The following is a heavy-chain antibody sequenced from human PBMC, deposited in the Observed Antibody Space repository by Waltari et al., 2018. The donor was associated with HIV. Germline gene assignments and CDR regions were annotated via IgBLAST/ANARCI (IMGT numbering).Heavy chain of an antibody. D-gene: IGHD2-2*01. CDR2: IYYSGST. CDR3: ARGGIVVVPAAQYYYGMDV. CDR1: GGSISSSSYY. J-gene: IGHJ6*02. V-gene: IGHV4-39*07. Sequence: QLQLQESGPGLVKPSETLSLTCTVSGGSISSSSYYWGWIRQPPGKGLEWIGSIYYSGSTYYNPSLKSRVTISVDTSKNQFSLKLSSVTAADTAVYYCARGGIVVVPAAQYYYGMDVWGQGTTVTVSS.